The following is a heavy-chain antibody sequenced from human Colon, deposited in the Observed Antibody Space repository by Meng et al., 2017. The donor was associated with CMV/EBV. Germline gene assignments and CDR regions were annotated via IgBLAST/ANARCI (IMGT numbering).Heavy chain of an antibody. CDR1: GFTYGNYW. V-gene: IGHV3-7*01. CDR3: ARHECSKSNCYDY. D-gene: IGHD2-2*01. CDR2: INQDGSDT. Sequence: GGSLRLSCAVSGFTYGNYWMTWVRQAPVKGLEWVAIINQDGSDTYYADSVKGRFTISRDNAKNSLYLQMNSLRGEDTAVYYCARHECSKSNCYDYWGQGSLVTVSS. J-gene: IGHJ4*02.